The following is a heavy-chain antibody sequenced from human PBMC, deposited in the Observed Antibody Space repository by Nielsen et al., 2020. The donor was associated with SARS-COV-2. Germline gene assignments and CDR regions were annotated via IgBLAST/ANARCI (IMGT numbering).Heavy chain of an antibody. CDR3: ARERTGYYHEY. Sequence: GESLKISCAASGFSFSSFAMHWVRQAPGKGLEWVAFLSYDGSRQYYADSVKGRFTISKDYSKNTLYLDMSSLRPDDTALYYCARERTGYYHEYWGQGTLVTVS. D-gene: IGHD3/OR15-3a*01. CDR2: LSYDGSRQ. V-gene: IGHV3-30*04. CDR1: GFSFSSFA. J-gene: IGHJ4*02.